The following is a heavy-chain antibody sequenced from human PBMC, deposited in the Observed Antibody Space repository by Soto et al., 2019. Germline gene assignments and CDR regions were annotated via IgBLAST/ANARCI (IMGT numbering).Heavy chain of an antibody. D-gene: IGHD2-8*01. CDR2: IFHDGTA. V-gene: IGHV4-4*01. CDR1: GVSISSGNW. Sequence: ETLSLTCSVSGVSISSGNWWTWVRQTPQRGLEYIGEIFHDGTANYYPSFERRVAISVDTSKNQFSLKLTSVTAADTAIYFCARLVYDTRLNYMYFDFWGQGALVTVYS. J-gene: IGHJ4*02. CDR3: ARLVYDTRLNYMYFDF.